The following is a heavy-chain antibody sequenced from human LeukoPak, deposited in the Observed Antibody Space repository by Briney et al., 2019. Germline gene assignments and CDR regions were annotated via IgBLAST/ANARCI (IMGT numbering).Heavy chain of an antibody. D-gene: IGHD3-9*01. Sequence: SETLSLTCTVSGGSISSYYWSWIRQPPGKGLEWIGYIYYSGSTNYNPSLKSRATISVDTSKNQFSLKLSSLTAADTAVYYCARYAVYDILTEYGMDVWGQGTTVTVSS. CDR2: IYYSGST. CDR3: ARYAVYDILTEYGMDV. J-gene: IGHJ6*02. CDR1: GGSISSYY. V-gene: IGHV4-59*08.